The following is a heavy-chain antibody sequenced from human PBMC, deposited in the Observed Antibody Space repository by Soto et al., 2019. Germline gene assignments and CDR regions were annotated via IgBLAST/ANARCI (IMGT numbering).Heavy chain of an antibody. V-gene: IGHV3-48*01. D-gene: IGHD2-15*01. CDR2: ISSSSSTI. Sequence: PGGSLRLSCAASGFTFSSYSMNWVRQAPGKGLEWVSYISSSSSTIYYADSVKGRFTISRDNAKNSLYLQMNSLRAEDTAVYYCARQRSVVVTPWWFDPWGQGTLVTVSS. CDR3: ARQRSVVVTPWWFDP. CDR1: GFTFSSYS. J-gene: IGHJ5*02.